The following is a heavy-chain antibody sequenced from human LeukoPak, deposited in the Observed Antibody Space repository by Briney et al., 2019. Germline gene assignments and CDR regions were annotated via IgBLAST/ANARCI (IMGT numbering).Heavy chain of an antibody. CDR1: GGSISRSSYY. V-gene: IGHV4-39*01. J-gene: IGHJ4*02. CDR2: LYNTETT. Sequence: SETLSLTCSVSGGSISRSSYYWGWIRQPPGKELEWIGSLYNTETTYYNPSLQSRVTISVDTSKNQLSLKLSSVTAPDPGVYPCARTPTPTSGGNFDYWGQGTLVPVSS. D-gene: IGHD1-14*01. CDR3: ARTPTPTSGGNFDY.